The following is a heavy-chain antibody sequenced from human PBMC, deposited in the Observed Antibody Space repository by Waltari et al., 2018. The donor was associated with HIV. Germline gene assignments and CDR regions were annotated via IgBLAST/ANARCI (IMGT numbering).Heavy chain of an antibody. CDR2: INPNSGGT. CDR3: AREPSLTTAYDY. V-gene: IGHV1-2*02. Sequence: QVQLVQSGAEVKKPGASVKVSCKASGHNFTGYYMHWVRQAPGQGLEWMGWINPNSGGTNYAQKFQGRVTMTRDTSISTAYMELTRLRSDDTAVYYCAREPSLTTAYDYWGQGTLVTVSS. J-gene: IGHJ4*02. CDR1: GHNFTGYY. D-gene: IGHD4-17*01.